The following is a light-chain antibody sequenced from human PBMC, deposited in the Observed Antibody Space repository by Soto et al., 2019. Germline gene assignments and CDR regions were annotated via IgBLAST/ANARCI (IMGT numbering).Light chain of an antibody. J-gene: IGLJ1*01. CDR3: SSDAGSNIYV. V-gene: IGLV2-8*01. CDR1: SSDIGGYYS. Sequence: QSVLTQPPSASGSPGPSVTISCTGTSSDIGGYYSVSWYQQHPGKAPKLMIYEVSKRPSGVPGRFSGSKSGNTASLTISGLQTEDEADYYCSSDAGSNIYVFGTGTKVTVL. CDR2: EVS.